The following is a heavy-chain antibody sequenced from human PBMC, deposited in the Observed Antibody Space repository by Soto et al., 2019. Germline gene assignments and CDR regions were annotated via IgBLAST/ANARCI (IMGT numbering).Heavy chain of an antibody. D-gene: IGHD3-10*01. Sequence: EVQLLESGGGLVQPGGSLRLSCAASGLTFSGYAMRWVRQAPGKGLEWVAAISGSGGSTYYEDSVKGRLTISRDNSKNTLYQQMNSLRAEDTAVYYCGNNLWFGELSNWGQGTLVTVSS. CDR1: GLTFSGYA. CDR2: ISGSGGST. V-gene: IGHV3-23*01. CDR3: GNNLWFGELSN. J-gene: IGHJ4*02.